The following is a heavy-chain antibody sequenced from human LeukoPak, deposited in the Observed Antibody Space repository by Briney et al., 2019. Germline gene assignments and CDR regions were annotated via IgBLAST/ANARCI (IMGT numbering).Heavy chain of an antibody. D-gene: IGHD3-16*01. J-gene: IGHJ5*02. V-gene: IGHV5-51*01. CDR3: AIFDFLFGEIDNWFDP. Sequence: KAGESLKISCKGSGYNFTIYWIGWVRQMPGKGLEWMGIIYPGDSDTRYSPSFQGQVTISVDKSISTAYLQWSSLKVSDTAIYYCAIFDFLFGEIDNWFDPWGQGTQVTVSS. CDR1: GYNFTIYW. CDR2: IYPGDSDT.